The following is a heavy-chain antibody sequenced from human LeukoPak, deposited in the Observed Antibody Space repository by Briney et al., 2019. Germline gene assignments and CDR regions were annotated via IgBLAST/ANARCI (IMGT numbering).Heavy chain of an antibody. CDR3: ARAHYSDSSAYYSPFDY. D-gene: IGHD3-22*01. J-gene: IGHJ4*01. Sequence: GRSLRLSCAASGFTFSTYAMHWVRQAPGKGLEWVVLISYDGSNKYYADSVKGRFTVSRDNSKDTLYLQLNSLRAEDTAVYYCARAHYSDSSAYYSPFDYFGHGTLVTVSS. CDR1: GFTFSTYA. V-gene: IGHV3-30-3*01. CDR2: ISYDGSNK.